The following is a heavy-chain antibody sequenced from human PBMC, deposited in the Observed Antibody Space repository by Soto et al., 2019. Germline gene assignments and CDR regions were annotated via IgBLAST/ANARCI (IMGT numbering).Heavy chain of an antibody. CDR1: GFTFSSYW. V-gene: IGHV3-74*01. Sequence: GGSLRLSCAASGFTFSSYWMHWVRQAPGKGLVWVSRINSDGSSTSYADSVKGRFTISRDNAKNTLYLQMNSLRAEDTAVYYCAREGPTSSTSCYMDVWGKGTKVTVSS. CDR2: INSDGSST. J-gene: IGHJ6*03. D-gene: IGHD2-2*01. CDR3: AREGPTSSTSCYMDV.